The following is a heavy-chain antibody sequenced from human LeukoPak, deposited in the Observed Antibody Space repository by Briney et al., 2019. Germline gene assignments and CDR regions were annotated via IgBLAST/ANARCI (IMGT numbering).Heavy chain of an antibody. Sequence: GGSLRLSCAASGFTFSSYAMHWVRQAPGKGLEWVSVIYSGGSTYYADSVKGRFTISRDNSKNTLYLQMNSLRAEDTAVYYCARVARLGPFDYWGQGTLVTVSS. V-gene: IGHV3-53*01. J-gene: IGHJ4*02. CDR1: GFTFSSYA. CDR3: ARVARLGPFDY. CDR2: IYSGGST.